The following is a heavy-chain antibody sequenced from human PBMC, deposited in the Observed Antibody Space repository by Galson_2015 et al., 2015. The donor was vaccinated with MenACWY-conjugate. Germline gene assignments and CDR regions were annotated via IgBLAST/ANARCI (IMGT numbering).Heavy chain of an antibody. CDR2: ITGNGDSI. Sequence: SLRLSCAASGFTFSSYAMSWVRQAPGKGLEWVSVITGNGDSIYYADSVKGRFIISRDNSKSTLDLQMNSLRAEDTAVYFCAKWDSSGRTGYNYYGMDVWGQGTTVTVSS. D-gene: IGHD6-19*01. V-gene: IGHV3-23*01. CDR3: AKWDSSGRTGYNYYGMDV. CDR1: GFTFSSYA. J-gene: IGHJ6*02.